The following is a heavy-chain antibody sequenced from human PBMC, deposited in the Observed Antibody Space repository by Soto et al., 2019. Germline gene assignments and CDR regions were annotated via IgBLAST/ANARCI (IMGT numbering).Heavy chain of an antibody. CDR2: SYYSGST. D-gene: IGHD1-26*01. V-gene: IGHV4-59*01. CDR3: ARDQNGSPHFDY. Sequence: QVHLQESGPGLVKPSETLSLTCTVSGASIRNYYWSWIRQPPGKGLEWIGFSYYSGSTNYNPSLNSRVTMSVDTSKNQFSLKLTSVTAADTVVYYCARDQNGSPHFDYWGQGILVTVSS. CDR1: GASIRNYY. J-gene: IGHJ4*02.